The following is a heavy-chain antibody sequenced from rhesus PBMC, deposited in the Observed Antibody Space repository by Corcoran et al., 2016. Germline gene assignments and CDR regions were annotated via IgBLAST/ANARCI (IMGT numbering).Heavy chain of an antibody. D-gene: IGHD1-20*01. CDR1: GFTFSSYG. Sequence: EVQLVESGGGLVQPGGSLRLPGAASGFTFSSYGRGWARRVPGKGLEWISSISSASSYIYYADSVKGRFTISRDNAKNSLSLQMNSLRAEDTAVYYCTSMSGTTSYFEFWGQGALVTVSS. J-gene: IGHJ1*01. V-gene: IGHV3S16*01. CDR2: ISSASSYI. CDR3: TSMSGTTSYFEF.